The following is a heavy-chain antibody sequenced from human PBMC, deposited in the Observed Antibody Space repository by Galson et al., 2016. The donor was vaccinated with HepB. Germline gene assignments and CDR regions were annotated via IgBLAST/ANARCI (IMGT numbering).Heavy chain of an antibody. D-gene: IGHD1-14*01. CDR2: IIPIFGTA. CDR1: GGSFSSYA. Sequence: SVKVSCKASGGSFSSYAISWVRQAPGQGLQWMGGIIPIFGTANYAQKFQGRVTITADKSTSTAYMELSSLRSEDTAGYYCAREGSGLTFDYWGQGALVTVSS. CDR3: AREGSGLTFDY. J-gene: IGHJ4*02. V-gene: IGHV1-69*06.